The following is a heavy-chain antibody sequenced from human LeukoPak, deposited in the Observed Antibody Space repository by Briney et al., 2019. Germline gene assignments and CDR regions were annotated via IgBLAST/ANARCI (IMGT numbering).Heavy chain of an antibody. D-gene: IGHD6-19*01. CDR3: ARHGSDWTFDY. V-gene: IGHV4-59*08. Sequence: SEALSLTCTVSGGSFSSYYWSWIRQSPGKGLEWIGHIDYSGSTIYNPSLKSQFTISVDTSKNQFSLNLSSVTAADTAVYYCARHGSDWTFDYWGQGTLVTVSS. J-gene: IGHJ4*02. CDR2: IDYSGST. CDR1: GGSFSSYY.